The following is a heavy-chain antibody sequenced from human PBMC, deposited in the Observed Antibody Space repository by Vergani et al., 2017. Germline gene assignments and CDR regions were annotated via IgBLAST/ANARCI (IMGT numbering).Heavy chain of an antibody. Sequence: DVQLVPSGAEVKKPGESLRISCKGSGYSFTSYWISWVRQMPGKGLEWMGRIDPSDSSTNYSPSFHGQVTISADKSISTAYLQWSSLKASDTAMYYCARRSSSAPRYWYFDLWGRGTLVTVSS. J-gene: IGHJ2*01. V-gene: IGHV5-10-1*03. CDR3: ARRSSSAPRYWYFDL. CDR2: IDPSDSST. CDR1: GYSFTSYW. D-gene: IGHD6-6*01.